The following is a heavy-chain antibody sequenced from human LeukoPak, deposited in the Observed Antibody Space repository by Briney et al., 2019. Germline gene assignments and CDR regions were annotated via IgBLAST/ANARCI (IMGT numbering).Heavy chain of an antibody. V-gene: IGHV3-30-3*01. Sequence: GGSLRLSCAASGFTFSSYAMHWVRQAPGKGLEWVAVISYDGSNKYYADSVKGRFTISRDNSKNTLYLQMNSLRAEDTAVHYCARAKVRSSGWLDAFDIWGQGTMVTVSS. J-gene: IGHJ3*02. CDR3: ARAKVRSSGWLDAFDI. CDR2: ISYDGSNK. CDR1: GFTFSSYA. D-gene: IGHD6-19*01.